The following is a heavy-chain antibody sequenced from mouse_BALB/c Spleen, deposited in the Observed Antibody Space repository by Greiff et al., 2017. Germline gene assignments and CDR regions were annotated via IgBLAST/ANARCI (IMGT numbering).Heavy chain of an antibody. CDR2: ILPGSGST. V-gene: IGHV1-9*01. J-gene: IGHJ1*01. CDR1: GYTFSSYW. Sequence: VQLQQSGAELMKPGASVKISCKATGYTFSSYWIEWVKQRPGHGLEWIGEILPGSGSTNYNEKFKGKATFTADTSSNTAYMQLSSLTSEDSAVYYCARLGYAGYFDVWGAGTTVTVSS. D-gene: IGHD2-14*01. CDR3: ARLGYAGYFDV.